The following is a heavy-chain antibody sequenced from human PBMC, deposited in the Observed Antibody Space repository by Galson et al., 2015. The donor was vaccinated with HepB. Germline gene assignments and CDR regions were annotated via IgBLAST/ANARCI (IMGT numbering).Heavy chain of an antibody. D-gene: IGHD3-3*01. CDR3: ARHSDFWSGFVTNNWFDP. J-gene: IGHJ5*02. V-gene: IGHV4-59*08. CDR1: GGSISSYH. Sequence: LSLTCTVSGGSISSYHWSWIRQPPGKGLEWIGYIYYSGSTNYNPSLKSRVTISVDTSKNQFSLKLSSVTAADTAVYYCARHSDFWSGFVTNNWFDPWGQGTLVTVSS. CDR2: IYYSGST.